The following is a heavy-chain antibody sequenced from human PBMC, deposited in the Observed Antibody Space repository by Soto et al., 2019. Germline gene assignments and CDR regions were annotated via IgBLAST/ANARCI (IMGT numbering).Heavy chain of an antibody. Sequence: QVQLVQSGAEVKKPGSSVKVSCKASGGTFSSYAISWVRQAPGQGLEWMGGIIPIFGTANYAQKFQGRVTITADESKSTAYMELSSLRSEDTAVYYCARDFRDTVVPRGAFDIWGQGTMVIVSS. CDR3: ARDFRDTVVPRGAFDI. CDR1: GGTFSSYA. V-gene: IGHV1-69*01. J-gene: IGHJ3*02. CDR2: IIPIFGTA. D-gene: IGHD2-15*01.